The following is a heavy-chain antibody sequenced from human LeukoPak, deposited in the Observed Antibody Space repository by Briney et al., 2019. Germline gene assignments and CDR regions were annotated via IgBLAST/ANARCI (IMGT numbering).Heavy chain of an antibody. CDR1: GYSISSGYY. Sequence: SETLSLTCTVSGYSISSGYYWSWIRQPPGKGLEWIGEINHSGSTNYNPSLKSRVTISVDTSKNQFSLKLSSVTAADTAVYYCARLRYSSSWFNYYYYYMDVWGKGTTVTISS. V-gene: IGHV4-38-2*02. CDR3: ARLRYSSSWFNYYYYYMDV. D-gene: IGHD6-13*01. CDR2: INHSGST. J-gene: IGHJ6*03.